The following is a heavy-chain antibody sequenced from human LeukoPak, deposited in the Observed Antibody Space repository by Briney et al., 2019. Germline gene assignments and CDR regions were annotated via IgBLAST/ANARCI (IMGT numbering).Heavy chain of an antibody. CDR3: ARVGYCSGGSCSMDV. CDR2: ISGYNDNT. D-gene: IGHD2-15*01. CDR1: GYTFTSYG. J-gene: IGHJ6*03. V-gene: IGHV1-18*01. Sequence: ASVKVSCKASGYTFTSYGISWVRQAPGQGLEWMGWISGYNDNTNYAQKVQGRVTMTTDTSTSTAYMELRGLRSDDTAVYYCARVGYCSGGSCSMDVWGKGTTVPVSS.